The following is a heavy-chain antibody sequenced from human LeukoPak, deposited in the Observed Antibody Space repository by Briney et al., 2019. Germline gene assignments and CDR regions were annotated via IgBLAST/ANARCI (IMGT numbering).Heavy chain of an antibody. J-gene: IGHJ4*02. D-gene: IGHD1-7*01. Sequence: PGGSLRLSCAASGFTFSTYNMNWVRQAPGKGLEWVSSISSSSSNIYYADSVKGRFTISRDNAKNSLYLQMNSLRAEDTAVYYCARGPYNWNYINLDYWGQGTLVTVSS. V-gene: IGHV3-21*01. CDR3: ARGPYNWNYINLDY. CDR2: ISSSSSNI. CDR1: GFTFSTYN.